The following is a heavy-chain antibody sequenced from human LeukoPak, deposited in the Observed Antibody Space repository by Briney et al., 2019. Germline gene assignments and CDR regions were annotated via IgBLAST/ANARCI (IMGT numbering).Heavy chain of an antibody. D-gene: IGHD3-10*01. V-gene: IGHV4-4*02. CDR3: ARGYRGVIPYYFDY. CDR2: IYHSGST. J-gene: IGHJ4*02. Sequence: SETLSLTCAVSGGSISSSNWWSWVRQPPGKGLEWIGEIYHSGSTNYNPSLKSRVTISVDKSKNQFSLKLSSVTAADTAVYYCARGYRGVIPYYFDYWGQGTLVTVSS. CDR1: GGSISSSNW.